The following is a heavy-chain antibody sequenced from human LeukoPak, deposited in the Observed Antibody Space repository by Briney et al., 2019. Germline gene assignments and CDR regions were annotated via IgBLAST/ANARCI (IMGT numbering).Heavy chain of an antibody. Sequence: SVKVSCKASGYTFTGYYMHWVRQAPGQGLEWMGGIIPIFGTANYAQKFQGRVTITADESTSTAYMELSSLRSEDTAVYYCARGVVRGVILDYWGQGTLVTVSS. V-gene: IGHV1-69*13. CDR2: IIPIFGTA. CDR1: GYTFTGYY. D-gene: IGHD3-10*01. CDR3: ARGVVRGVILDY. J-gene: IGHJ4*02.